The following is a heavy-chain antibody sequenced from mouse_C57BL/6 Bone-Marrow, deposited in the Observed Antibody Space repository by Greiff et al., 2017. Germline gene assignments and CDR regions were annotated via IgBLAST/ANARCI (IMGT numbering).Heavy chain of an antibody. CDR2: IDPSDSYT. J-gene: IGHJ3*01. CDR3: ARERLPWFAY. Sequence: VQLQQPGAELVKPGASVKLSCKASGYTFTSYWMQWVKQRPGQGLEWIGEIDPSDSYTNYNQKFKGKATLTVDTSSSTAYMQLSSLTSEDSAVYYCARERLPWFAYWGQGTLVTVSA. V-gene: IGHV1-50*01. CDR1: GYTFTSYW.